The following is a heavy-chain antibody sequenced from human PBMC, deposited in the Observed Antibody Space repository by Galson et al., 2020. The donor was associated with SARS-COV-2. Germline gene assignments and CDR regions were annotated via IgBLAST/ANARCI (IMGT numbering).Heavy chain of an antibody. CDR2: INYSGAT. CDR1: SGSFSSYY. CDR3: ARVRLHYYDGSGYYLPIFDY. V-gene: IGHV4-59*01. D-gene: IGHD3-22*01. J-gene: IGHJ4*02. Sequence: ASETLSLTCSVSSGSFSSYYWSWIRQSPGKGLEWIGYINYSGATHYYPSLQSRVTISLETSKTQFSLRLTSVTAADTAVYYCARVRLHYYDGSGYYLPIFDYWGQGTLVTVSS.